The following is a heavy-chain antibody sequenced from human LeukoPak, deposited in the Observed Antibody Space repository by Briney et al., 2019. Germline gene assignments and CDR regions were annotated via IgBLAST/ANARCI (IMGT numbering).Heavy chain of an antibody. CDR1: GFTFSSYA. J-gene: IGHJ4*02. CDR3: ARAPEFLWFGVYFDY. V-gene: IGHV3-30*14. D-gene: IGHD3-10*01. CDR2: ISYDGSNK. Sequence: PGGSLRLSCAASGFTFSSYAMHWVRQAPGKGLEWVAVISYDGSNKYYADSVKGRFTISRDNSKNTLYLQMNSLRAEDTAVYYCARAPEFLWFGVYFDYWGQGTLVTASS.